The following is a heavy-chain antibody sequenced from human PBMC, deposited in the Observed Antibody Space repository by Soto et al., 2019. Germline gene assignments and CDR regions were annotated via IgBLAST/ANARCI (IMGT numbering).Heavy chain of an antibody. D-gene: IGHD2-2*01. CDR2: IYYSGST. CDR1: GGSISSYY. V-gene: IGHV4-59*01. CDR3: ARASYCSSTSCYGLYYYYYMDV. J-gene: IGHJ6*03. Sequence: SETLSITCTVSGGSISSYYWSWIRQPPGKGLEWIGYIYYSGSTNYNPSLKSRVTISVDTSKNQFSLKLSSVTAADTAVYYCARASYCSSTSCYGLYYYYYMDVWGKGTTVTVSS.